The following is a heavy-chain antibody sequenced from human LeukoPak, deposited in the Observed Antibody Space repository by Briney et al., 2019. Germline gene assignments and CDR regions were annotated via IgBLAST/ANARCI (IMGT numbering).Heavy chain of an antibody. J-gene: IGHJ4*02. Sequence: GASVKVSCKATGYTFTSYYIHWVRQAPGQGPEWMGIINPSVGTATDAQKFRGRVTMTRDTSTSTVFMELSRLTSEDTALYYCAKDMGQPLLYRGNFDCWGQGTLVTVSS. CDR3: AKDMGQPLLYRGNFDC. D-gene: IGHD2-2*02. CDR1: GYTFTSYY. V-gene: IGHV1-46*01. CDR2: INPSVGTA.